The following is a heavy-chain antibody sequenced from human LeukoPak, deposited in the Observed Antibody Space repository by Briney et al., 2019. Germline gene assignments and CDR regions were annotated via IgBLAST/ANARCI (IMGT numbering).Heavy chain of an antibody. CDR2: IIPIFGTA. CDR1: GGSFSSHA. CDR3: ARGIVVVVAATNTWDYYMDV. Sequence: SVKVSCKASGGSFSSHAVGWVRQAPGQGLEWMGGIIPIFGTANYAQKFQGRVTITTDESTSTAYMELSGLRSEDTAVYYCARGIVVVVAATNTWDYYMDVWGKGTTVTVSS. V-gene: IGHV1-69*05. D-gene: IGHD2-15*01. J-gene: IGHJ6*03.